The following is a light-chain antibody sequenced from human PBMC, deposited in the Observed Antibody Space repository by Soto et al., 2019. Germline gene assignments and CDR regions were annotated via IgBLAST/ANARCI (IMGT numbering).Light chain of an antibody. CDR1: SSDIGSYDY. CDR2: EAS. Sequence: QSVLTQPASVSGSPGQSITISCTGSSSDIGSYDYVAWYQQPPGTTPKLIIYEASNRPSGVPDRFSGSKSGNTASLTISGLHAADAADYCCSLCTSEKTYVFGTGTKVTVL. J-gene: IGLJ1*01. V-gene: IGLV2-18*01. CDR3: SLCTSEKTYV.